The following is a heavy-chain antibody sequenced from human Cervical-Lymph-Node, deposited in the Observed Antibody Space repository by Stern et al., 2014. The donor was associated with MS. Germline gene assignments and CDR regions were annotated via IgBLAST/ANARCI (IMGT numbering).Heavy chain of an antibody. V-gene: IGHV4-59*12. Sequence: VQLGESGPGLVKPSETLSLTCIVSGGSIRDYYWSWIRQPPGKGLEWIGYVAYCGSTNYTPSLMSRGPIPVDTSQNQFSLRLISVTAADTAVYYCARKLNRGSYYDVFDIWGQGTMVTVSS. J-gene: IGHJ3*02. CDR1: GGSIRDYY. D-gene: IGHD1-26*01. CDR3: ARKLNRGSYYDVFDI. CDR2: VAYCGST.